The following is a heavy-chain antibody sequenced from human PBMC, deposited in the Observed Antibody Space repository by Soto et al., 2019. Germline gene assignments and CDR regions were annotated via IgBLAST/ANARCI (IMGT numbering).Heavy chain of an antibody. J-gene: IGHJ6*02. CDR2: IYYSGST. CDR1: GSSISSYY. Sequence: PSETLSLTCTVSGSSISSYYWSWIRQPPGKGLEWIGYIYYSGSTNYNPSLKSRVTISVDTSKNQFSLKLSSVTAADTAVYYCARESVTGDSRGYYYYGMDVWGQGTTVTVSS. D-gene: IGHD7-27*01. CDR3: ARESVTGDSRGYYYYGMDV. V-gene: IGHV4-59*01.